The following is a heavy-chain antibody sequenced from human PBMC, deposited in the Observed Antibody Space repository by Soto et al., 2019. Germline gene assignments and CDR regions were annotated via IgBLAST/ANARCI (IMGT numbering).Heavy chain of an antibody. J-gene: IGHJ4*01. V-gene: IGHV1-69*06. CDR1: GGTFSSYA. D-gene: IGHD3-3*01. Sequence: QVQLVQSGAEVKKPGSSVNVSCKASGGTFSSYAISWVRQAPGQGLEWVGGIIPIFGTANYAHKFQGRVPSTADKSTSPPYMELSSLRSEETAVYYWARAPANYDFWSGYYRAGFEYWGQGTMVTVSS. CDR2: IIPIFGTA. CDR3: ARAPANYDFWSGYYRAGFEY.